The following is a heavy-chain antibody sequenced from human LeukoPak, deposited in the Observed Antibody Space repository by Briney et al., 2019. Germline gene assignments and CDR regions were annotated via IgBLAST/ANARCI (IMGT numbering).Heavy chain of an antibody. V-gene: IGHV4-34*01. CDR3: ARGGDFYGSGIDY. Sequence: SETLSLTCAVYGGSFSGYYWSWIRQPPGKGLEWIGEINHSGSTNYNPSLKSRVTISVDTSKNQFSLKLSSVTAADTAVYYCARGGDFYGSGIDYRGQGTLVTVSS. CDR2: INHSGST. CDR1: GGSFSGYY. D-gene: IGHD3-10*01. J-gene: IGHJ4*02.